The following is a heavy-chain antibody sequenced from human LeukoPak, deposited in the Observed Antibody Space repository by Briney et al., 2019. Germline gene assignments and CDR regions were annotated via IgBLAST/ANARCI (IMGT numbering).Heavy chain of an antibody. V-gene: IGHV3-30*18. CDR2: ISYDGSNQ. Sequence: PGRSLRLSCAASGFTFSSFGIHWVRQAPGKGLEWVALISYDGSNQYYADSVEGRFTISRDNSKNTLYLQMNSLRAEDTAVYYCAKGYYYDSSGYYQHFDHWGQGTLVTVSS. J-gene: IGHJ4*02. CDR3: AKGYYYDSSGYYQHFDH. CDR1: GFTFSSFG. D-gene: IGHD3-22*01.